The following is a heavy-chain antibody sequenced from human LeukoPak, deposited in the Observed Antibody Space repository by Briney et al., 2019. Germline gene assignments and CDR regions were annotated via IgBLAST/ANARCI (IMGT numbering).Heavy chain of an antibody. CDR3: ARVAGYYYGMDV. CDR2: IYYSGST. Sequence: SETLSLTCTVSGGSISSGDYHWSWIRQPPGKGLEWIGYIYYSGSTYYNPSLKSRVTISVDTSKNQFSLKLSSVIAADTAVYYCARVAGYYYGMDVWGQGTTVTVSS. CDR1: GGSISSGDYH. J-gene: IGHJ6*02. V-gene: IGHV4-30-4*01.